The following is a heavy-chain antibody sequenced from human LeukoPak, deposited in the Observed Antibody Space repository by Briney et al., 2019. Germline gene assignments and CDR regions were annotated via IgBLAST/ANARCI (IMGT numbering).Heavy chain of an antibody. D-gene: IGHD3-16*01. CDR1: GYTFTSYD. CDR2: MNPNSGNT. J-gene: IGHJ3*02. CDR3: AILPIMITFGGVNAFDI. V-gene: IGHV1-8*01. Sequence: ASVKVSCKASGYTFTSYDIDWVRQATGQGLGWMGWMNPNSGNTGYAQKFQGRVTMTRNTSISTAYMELSSLRSEDTAVYYCAILPIMITFGGVNAFDIWGQGTMITVSS.